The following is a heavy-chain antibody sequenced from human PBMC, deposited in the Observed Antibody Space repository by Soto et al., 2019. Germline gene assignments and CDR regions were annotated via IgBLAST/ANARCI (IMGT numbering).Heavy chain of an antibody. CDR3: AKDRRAGGNYGFYSDF. CDR2: SSATGAGT. J-gene: IGHJ4*02. Sequence: EVQLLESGGGLVQPGGSLRLSCAASGFTFSSYGMTWVRQAPGKWLEWVSFSSATGAGTYYADSVKGRFTISRDNSKNTLYLQMTSLRADDTAVYYCAKDRRAGGNYGFYSDFWGQGALVIVSS. CDR1: GFTFSSYG. D-gene: IGHD1-7*01. V-gene: IGHV3-23*01.